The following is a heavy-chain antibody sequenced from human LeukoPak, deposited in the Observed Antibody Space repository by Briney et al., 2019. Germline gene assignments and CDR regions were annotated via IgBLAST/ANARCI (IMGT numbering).Heavy chain of an antibody. Sequence: GRSLRLSCEASGFTFTSYGMDWVRQAPGKGLEWVAVISYDGSNKYYAGSVKGRFTISRDNSKNTLYLQMNSLRAEDTAVYYCAKVGDNSGWEYYFDYWGQGTLVTVSS. V-gene: IGHV3-30*18. J-gene: IGHJ4*02. D-gene: IGHD6-19*01. CDR2: ISYDGSNK. CDR1: GFTFTSYG. CDR3: AKVGDNSGWEYYFDY.